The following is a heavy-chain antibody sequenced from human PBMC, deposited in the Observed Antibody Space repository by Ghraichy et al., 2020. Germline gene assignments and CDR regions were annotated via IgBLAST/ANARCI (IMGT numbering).Heavy chain of an antibody. CDR2: ISTSGTT. J-gene: IGHJ4*02. CDR3: ARVSGGSDDFFDY. CDR1: GTSITSYY. V-gene: IGHV4-4*07. D-gene: IGHD2-15*01. Sequence: SETLSLTCAVSGTSITSYYWSWIRQPAGKGLEWIGRISTSGTTNYNPSLKSRVTMSVDTSKAQFSLKLNSVSAADTAVYYCARVSGGSDDFFDYWGQGTLVTVSP.